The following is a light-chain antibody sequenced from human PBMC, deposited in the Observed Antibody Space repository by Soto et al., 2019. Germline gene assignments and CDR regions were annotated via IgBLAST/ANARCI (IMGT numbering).Light chain of an antibody. CDR1: QSISTH. CDR2: DAS. CDR3: QQRSDWPPWT. J-gene: IGKJ1*01. V-gene: IGKV3-11*01. Sequence: EIVLTQSPATLSLSPGEGATLSCRASQSISTHLAWYQQRPGQAPRLLIYDASNRATGIPARFSGSGSGTDFTLTITSLEAEDFAVYYCQQRSDWPPWTFGQGTKVDSK.